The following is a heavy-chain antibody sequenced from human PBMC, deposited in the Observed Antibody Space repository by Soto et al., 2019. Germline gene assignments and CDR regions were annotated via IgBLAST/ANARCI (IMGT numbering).Heavy chain of an antibody. Sequence: QVQLVESGGGVVQPGRSLRLSCAASGFTFSSYGMHWVRQAAGKGLEWVAVISYDGSNKYYADSVKGRFTISRDNSKNTLYLQMNSLRAEDTAVYYCANLRPVAGGSDYWGQGTLVTVSS. V-gene: IGHV3-30*18. D-gene: IGHD6-19*01. J-gene: IGHJ4*02. CDR1: GFTFSSYG. CDR3: ANLRPVAGGSDY. CDR2: ISYDGSNK.